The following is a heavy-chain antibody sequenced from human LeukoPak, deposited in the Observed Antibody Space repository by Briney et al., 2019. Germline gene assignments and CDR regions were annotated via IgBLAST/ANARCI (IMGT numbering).Heavy chain of an antibody. Sequence: GGSLRLSCAASGFTFSSYAMHWVRQAPGKGLEWVAVISYDGSNKYYADSVKGRFTISRDNSKNTLHLQMNSLRAEDTAVYYCARDPGDPTGTTCFPDYWGQGTLVTVSS. J-gene: IGHJ4*02. D-gene: IGHD4-11*01. CDR3: ARDPGDPTGTTCFPDY. V-gene: IGHV3-30*04. CDR1: GFTFSSYA. CDR2: ISYDGSNK.